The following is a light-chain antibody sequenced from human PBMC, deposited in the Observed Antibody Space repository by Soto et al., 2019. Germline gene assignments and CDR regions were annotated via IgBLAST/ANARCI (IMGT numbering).Light chain of an antibody. V-gene: IGLV2-23*01. CDR1: SRDVGRYNL. J-gene: IGLJ1*01. CDR3: CSYAGSSTDV. Sequence: QSALTQPASVSGSPGQSITISCTGTSRDVGRYNLVSWYQQHPGKAPKLMIYEGSKRPSGGSNRVSGSKSGNTASLTIAGLQAEDEADYYCCSYAGSSTDVFGTGTQLTVL. CDR2: EGS.